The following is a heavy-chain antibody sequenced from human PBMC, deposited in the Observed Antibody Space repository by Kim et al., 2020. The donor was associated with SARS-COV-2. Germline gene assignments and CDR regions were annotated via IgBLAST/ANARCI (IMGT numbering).Heavy chain of an antibody. D-gene: IGHD5-12*01. CDR3: VTDTALRDGFDTY. J-gene: IGHJ4*02. Sequence: YADSLRGRFTIARDNSRNVLYLQMDNLRAEDTAIYYCVTDTALRDGFDTYWGQGTLVTVSS. V-gene: IGHV3-33*03.